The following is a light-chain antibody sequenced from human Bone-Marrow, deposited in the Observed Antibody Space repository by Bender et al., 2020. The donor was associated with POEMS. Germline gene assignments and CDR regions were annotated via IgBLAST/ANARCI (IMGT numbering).Light chain of an antibody. J-gene: IGLJ3*02. CDR2: SNI. Sequence: QSMVTQPPSASGTPGQTVTISCSGRNSNIGTNTVSWYQHLPGTAPKLLMHSNIQRPSGVPDRFSGSKSGTSASLAISGLQSEDEADYYCATWDDSLRVFGGGTKLTVL. CDR3: ATWDDSLRV. V-gene: IGLV1-44*01. CDR1: NSNIGTNT.